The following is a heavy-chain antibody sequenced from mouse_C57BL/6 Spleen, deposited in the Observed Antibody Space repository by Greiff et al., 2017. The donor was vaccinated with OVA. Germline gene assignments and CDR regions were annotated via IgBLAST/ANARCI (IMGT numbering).Heavy chain of an antibody. V-gene: IGHV5-4*01. CDR3: ARDYYGSRGVYYAMDY. D-gene: IGHD1-1*01. Sequence: EVQLVESGGGLVKPGGSLKLSCAASGFTFSSYAMSWVRQTPEKRLEWVATISDGGSYTYYPDNVKGRFTISRDNAKNNLYLQMSHLKSEDTAMYYCARDYYGSRGVYYAMDYWGQGTSVTVSS. J-gene: IGHJ4*01. CDR2: ISDGGSYT. CDR1: GFTFSSYA.